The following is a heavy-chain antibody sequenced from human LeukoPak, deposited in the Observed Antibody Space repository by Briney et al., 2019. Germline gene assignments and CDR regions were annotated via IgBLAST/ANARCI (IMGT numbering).Heavy chain of an antibody. J-gene: IGHJ4*02. Sequence: ASVKVSCTSSGHTFNNHFIHWVRQAPGQGLEWMGMINPRDGTTRTLQKFQGRVTMTRDTSTSTLYMGLSSLRSEDTATYFCARGADQEFDFWGQGTLVTVSS. CDR2: INPRDGTT. CDR3: ARGADQEFDF. CDR1: GHTFNNHF. V-gene: IGHV1-46*02.